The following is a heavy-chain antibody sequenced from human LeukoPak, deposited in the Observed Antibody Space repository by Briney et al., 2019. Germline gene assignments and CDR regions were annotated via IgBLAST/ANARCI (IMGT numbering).Heavy chain of an antibody. CDR2: IYYSGST. D-gene: IGHD1-26*01. J-gene: IGHJ4*02. CDR1: GDSISNGAYY. CDR3: ARGEHDY. Sequence: SETLSLTCTVSGDSISNGAYYWSWIRQPPGKGLEWIGYIYYSGSTYYNPSLKSRVTISVDTSKNQFSLKLSSVTAADTAVYYCARGEHDYWGQGTLVTVSS. V-gene: IGHV4-30-4*08.